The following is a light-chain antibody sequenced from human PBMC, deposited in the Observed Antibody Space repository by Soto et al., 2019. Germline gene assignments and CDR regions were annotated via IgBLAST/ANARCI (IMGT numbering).Light chain of an antibody. Sequence: QSVLTQPPSVSGAPGQKVIISCTGSSSNIGAGYDVHWYQQLPGTAPKLLIYGNSNLPSGVPDRLSGSKSGTSASLAITGLQVEDEADYYCQSYDSSLSAAVFGGGTKLTVL. J-gene: IGLJ2*01. CDR1: SSNIGAGYD. V-gene: IGLV1-40*01. CDR3: QSYDSSLSAAV. CDR2: GNS.